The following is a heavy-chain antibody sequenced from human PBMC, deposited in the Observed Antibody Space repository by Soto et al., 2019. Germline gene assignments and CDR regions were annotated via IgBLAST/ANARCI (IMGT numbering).Heavy chain of an antibody. V-gene: IGHV4-38-2*01. J-gene: IGHJ4*02. Sequence: SETLSLTCAVSGDSISRGNYWAWIRQPPGKGLEYIGSIYHSGTTYYNPSLMSRVTIAVDTSKNQFSLNLRSVTAAVSAVYYCARTDNVGYDPHCGQGTQVTVSS. D-gene: IGHD5-12*01. CDR2: IYHSGTT. CDR3: ARTDNVGYDPH. CDR1: GDSISRGNY.